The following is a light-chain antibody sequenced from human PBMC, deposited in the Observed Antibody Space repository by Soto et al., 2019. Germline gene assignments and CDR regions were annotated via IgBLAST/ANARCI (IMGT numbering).Light chain of an antibody. J-gene: IGKJ5*01. CDR2: GAS. CDR1: QSVSSTY. V-gene: IGKV3-20*01. Sequence: EIVMTQSPATLSVSPGERATLSCRASQSVSSTYLAWYQQKPGQAPRLLIYGASSRATGIPDRFSGSGSGTDFTLTISRLEPEDFAVYYCQQYGSSRITFGQGTRLEI. CDR3: QQYGSSRIT.